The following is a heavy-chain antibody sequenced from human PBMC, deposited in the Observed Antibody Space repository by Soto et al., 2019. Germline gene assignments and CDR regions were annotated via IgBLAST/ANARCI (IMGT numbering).Heavy chain of an antibody. V-gene: IGHV1-3*01. J-gene: IGHJ6*02. CDR2: GNAGDGFT. CDR1: GYTLTNYG. D-gene: IGHD2-15*01. Sequence: ASVKVYCPPFGYTLTNYGISWMRPASGQRLEWVGRGNAGDGFTQYSQNFQGRVTITRDTSASTSYMELSSLRSEDTAVYYCARGSYINPSGMDVGGQGTTVHVSS. CDR3: ARGSYINPSGMDV.